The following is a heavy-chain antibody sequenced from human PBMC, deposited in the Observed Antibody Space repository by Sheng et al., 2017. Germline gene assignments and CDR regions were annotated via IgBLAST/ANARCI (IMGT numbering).Heavy chain of an antibody. D-gene: IGHD2-15*01. CDR2: IYTSGST. J-gene: IGHJ4*02. Sequence: QVQLQESGPGLVKPSQTLSLTCTVSGGSISSGSYYWSWIRQPAGKGLEWIGRIYTSGSTNYNPSLKSRVTISVDTSKNQFSLKLSSVTAADTAVYYCARVARYCSGGSCYYFDYWGQGTLVTVSS. CDR1: GGSISSGSYY. CDR3: ARVARYCSGGSCYYFDY. V-gene: IGHV4-61*02.